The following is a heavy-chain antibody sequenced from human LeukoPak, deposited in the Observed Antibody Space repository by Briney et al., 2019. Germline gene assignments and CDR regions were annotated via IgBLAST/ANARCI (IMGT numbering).Heavy chain of an antibody. CDR3: TVAVAEYYYGMDV. J-gene: IGHJ6*02. D-gene: IGHD6-19*01. Sequence: NTGGSQRLSCAASGFTFSSYAMSWVRQAPGKGLEWVGRIKSKTDGGTTDYAAPVKGRFTISRDDSKNTLYLQMNSLKTEDTAVYYCTVAVAEYYYGMDVWGQGTTVTVSS. V-gene: IGHV3-15*01. CDR2: IKSKTDGGTT. CDR1: GFTFSSYA.